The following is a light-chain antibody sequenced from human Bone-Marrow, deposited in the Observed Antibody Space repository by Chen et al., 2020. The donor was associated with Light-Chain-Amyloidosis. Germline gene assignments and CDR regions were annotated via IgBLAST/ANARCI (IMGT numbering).Light chain of an antibody. J-gene: IGLJ3*02. V-gene: IGLV3-21*02. CDR1: NIGSTS. CDR2: DDS. CDR3: QVWDRSSDRPV. Sequence: SYVLTQPSSVSVAPGQTATIACGGNNIGSTSVHWYQQTPGQAPLLVVYDDSDRPSGIPQRWSGSKSGNTATLTSRRVEAGDEADYYCQVWDRSSDRPVFGGGTKLTVL.